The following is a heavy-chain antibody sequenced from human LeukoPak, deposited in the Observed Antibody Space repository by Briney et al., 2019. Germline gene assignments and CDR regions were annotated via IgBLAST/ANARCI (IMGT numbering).Heavy chain of an antibody. CDR1: GYSFTTYY. D-gene: IGHD6-25*01. CDR3: ARERPLNWFDP. J-gene: IGHJ5*02. V-gene: IGHV1-46*01. Sequence: ASVKVSCKASGYSFTTYYMHWVRQAPGQGLEWMGIINPSGGSTTYAQKFQGRVTMTRDTSTSTVYMELSSLRSEDTAVYYCARERPLNWFDPWGQGTLVTVSS. CDR2: INPSGGST.